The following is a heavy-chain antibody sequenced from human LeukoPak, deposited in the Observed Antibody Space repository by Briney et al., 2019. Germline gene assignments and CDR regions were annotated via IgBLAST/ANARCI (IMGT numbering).Heavy chain of an antibody. CDR1: GGSISSYY. CDR3: ARYRGNSNGGFDP. V-gene: IGHV4-59*01. Sequence: SETLPLTCTVSGGSISSYYWSWIRQPPGKGLEWMGNIYKSGGTNYNHSLKSRVTTSVDTTKNHFSLKLSSVTAADTAVYYCARYRGNSNGGFDPWGQGTLVTVSS. CDR2: IYKSGGT. J-gene: IGHJ5*02. D-gene: IGHD4-23*01.